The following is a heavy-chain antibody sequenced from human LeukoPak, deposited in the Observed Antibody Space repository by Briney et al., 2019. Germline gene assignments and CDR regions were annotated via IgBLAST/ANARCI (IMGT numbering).Heavy chain of an antibody. CDR1: AYTFTSYD. CDR3: ARDRGSPFYYGMDV. D-gene: IGHD3-16*01. J-gene: IGHJ6*02. Sequence: ASVKVSCKASAYTFTSYDINWVRQATGQGLEWMGWMNPNSGNTGYAQKFQGRVTMTRNTSISTAYMELSSLRSEDTAVYYCARDRGSPFYYGMDVWGQGTTVTVSS. V-gene: IGHV1-8*01. CDR2: MNPNSGNT.